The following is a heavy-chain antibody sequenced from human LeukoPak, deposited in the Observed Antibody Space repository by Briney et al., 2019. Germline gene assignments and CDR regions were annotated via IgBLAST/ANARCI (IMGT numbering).Heavy chain of an antibody. CDR1: GYTFTYYA. J-gene: IGHJ3*02. D-gene: IGHD4-23*01. Sequence: ASVKVSCKASGYTFTYYAMHWVRQAPGQRLEWMGWIYAGIGNTKYSQKFQARVTITRDTSASTAYMELSSLRSEDTAVYYCARTQGVYYGGNSGAFDIWGQGTMVTVSS. CDR3: ARTQGVYYGGNSGAFDI. V-gene: IGHV1-3*01. CDR2: IYAGIGNT.